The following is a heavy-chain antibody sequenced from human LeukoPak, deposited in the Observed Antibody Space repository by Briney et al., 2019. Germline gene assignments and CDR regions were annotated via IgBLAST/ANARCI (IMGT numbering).Heavy chain of an antibody. V-gene: IGHV3-66*04. CDR1: GFTVGSNY. CDR2: IYRGGGT. CDR3: ARLSANSSAYFFDY. D-gene: IGHD3-22*01. Sequence: PGGSLRLSCAASGFTVGSNYMSWVRQAPGKGLEWVSIIYRGGGTNYADSVKGRFTISRDTSQNTLYLQMNSLRAEDTAVYYCARLSANSSAYFFDYWGQGTLVTVSS. J-gene: IGHJ4*02.